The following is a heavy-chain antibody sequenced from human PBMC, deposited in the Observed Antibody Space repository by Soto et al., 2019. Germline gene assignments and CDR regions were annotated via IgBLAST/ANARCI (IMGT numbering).Heavy chain of an antibody. J-gene: IGHJ1*01. D-gene: IGHD3-22*01. V-gene: IGHV2-5*02. Sequence: QITLKESGPTLVKPTQTLTLTCTFSGFSLSTSGVGVGWIRQPPGKALEWLALIYWDDDKRYSPSLKSRLTITTDTSKNQVVLTMANMDPVDTATYYCAHRGYYYDSSGYYSAAEYFQHWGQGTLVTVSS. CDR1: GFSLSTSGVG. CDR3: AHRGYYYDSSGYYSAAEYFQH. CDR2: IYWDDDK.